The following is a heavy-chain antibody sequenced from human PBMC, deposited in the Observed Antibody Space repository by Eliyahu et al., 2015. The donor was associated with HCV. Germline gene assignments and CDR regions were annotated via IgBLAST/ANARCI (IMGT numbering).Heavy chain of an antibody. D-gene: IGHD3/OR15-3a*01. J-gene: IGHJ6*02. CDR3: ARAGDWLPYGMDA. Sequence: EVQLVESGGDLVQPGGSLRLSCXASGFTFTXYWMYWVRQAPGKGLVWVSRINSDGSNTGYADSVRGRFTISRDNAKDTLNLQMNSLRDEDTAVYYCARAGDWLPYGMDAWGQGTTVTVSS. CDR2: INSDGSNT. V-gene: IGHV3-74*01. CDR1: GFTFTXYW.